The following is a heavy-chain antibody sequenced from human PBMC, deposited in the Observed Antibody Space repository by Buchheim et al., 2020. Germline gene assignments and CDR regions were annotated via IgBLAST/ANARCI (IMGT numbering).Heavy chain of an antibody. CDR1: GYTFTSYA. Sequence: QVQLVQSGSELKKPGASVKVSCKASGYTFTSYAMNWVRQAPGQGLEWMGWINTNTGNPTYAQGFTGRFVFSLDTSVSTAYLQISSLKAEDTAVYYCAQGESAVYSSSSGFEYWYFDLWGRGTL. CDR2: INTNTGNP. CDR3: AQGESAVYSSSSGFEYWYFDL. D-gene: IGHD6-6*01. V-gene: IGHV7-4-1*02. J-gene: IGHJ2*01.